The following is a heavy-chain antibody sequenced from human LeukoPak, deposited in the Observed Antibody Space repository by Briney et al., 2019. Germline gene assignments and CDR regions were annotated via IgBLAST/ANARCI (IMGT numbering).Heavy chain of an antibody. CDR2: ISADGSVT. D-gene: IGHD2-15*01. CDR3: ATAGGDGSRMGFDP. CDR1: GFTFSRYW. J-gene: IGHJ5*02. Sequence: GGSLRLSCADSGFTFSRYWMHWVRQTPGKGLVWVSCISADGSVTRYADSVKGRFTISRDNTKSTLYLQMHSLRAEDTAVYYGATAGGDGSRMGFDPWGQGTLVTVSS. V-gene: IGHV3-74*01.